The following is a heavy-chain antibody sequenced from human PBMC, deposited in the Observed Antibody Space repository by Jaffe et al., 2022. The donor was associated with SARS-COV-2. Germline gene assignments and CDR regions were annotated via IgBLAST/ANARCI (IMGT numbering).Heavy chain of an antibody. CDR1: GFTFSSYG. V-gene: IGHV3-30*18. CDR2: ISYDGSNK. D-gene: IGHD2-21*01. Sequence: QVQLVESGGGVVQPGGSLRLSCAASGFTFSSYGMHWVRQAPGKGLEWVALISYDGSNKYYADSVKGRFTISRDNSKNTLSLQMNRLRAEDTAVYYCAKLFPMKQFIEYFDHWGQGTLVTVSS. CDR3: AKLFPMKQFIEYFDH. J-gene: IGHJ4*02.